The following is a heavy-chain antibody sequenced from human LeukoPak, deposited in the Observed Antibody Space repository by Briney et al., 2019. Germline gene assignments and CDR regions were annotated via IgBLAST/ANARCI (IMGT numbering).Heavy chain of an antibody. CDR2: IYYSGST. CDR1: GGSISSTSYY. D-gene: IGHD6-13*01. Sequence: SETLSLTCTVSGGSISSTSYYWGWIRQPPGKGLEWIESIYYSGSTYYNPSLKSRVTISVDTSKNQFSLKLSSVTAADTAVYYCARRIAAYYYYYYMDVWGKGTTVTVSS. J-gene: IGHJ6*03. V-gene: IGHV4-39*07. CDR3: ARRIAAYYYYYYMDV.